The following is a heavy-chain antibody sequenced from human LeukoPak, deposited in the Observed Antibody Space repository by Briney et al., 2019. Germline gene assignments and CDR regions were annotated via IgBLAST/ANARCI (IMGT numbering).Heavy chain of an antibody. V-gene: IGHV3-33*06. CDR3: ANNFDY. CDR2: IYYDGSNK. CDR1: GFTFSNYG. Sequence: GGSLRLSCATSGFTFSNYGMHWVRQAPGKGLEWVALIYYDGSNKYYADSVKGRFTISRDNSRSTLYLQMNSLRVEDTAVYYYANNFDYWGQGTLVTVSS. J-gene: IGHJ4*02.